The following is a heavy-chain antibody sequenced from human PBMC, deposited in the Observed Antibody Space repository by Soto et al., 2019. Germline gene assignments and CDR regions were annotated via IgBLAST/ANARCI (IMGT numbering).Heavy chain of an antibody. V-gene: IGHV1-69*01. CDR3: ARGVYGSGNYYTVPSAFDI. J-gene: IGHJ3*02. D-gene: IGHD3-10*01. CDR1: GGTLSDHG. Sequence: QVQLEQSGAEVKKPGSSVKISCKASGGTLSDHGVSWLRQAPGQGLEWVGGTSPVFNTAKYAPKFQGRVTISADESTNIALVELGSLRSDATAFYYCARGVYGSGNYYTVPSAFDIWGQGTLVIVSS. CDR2: TSPVFNTA.